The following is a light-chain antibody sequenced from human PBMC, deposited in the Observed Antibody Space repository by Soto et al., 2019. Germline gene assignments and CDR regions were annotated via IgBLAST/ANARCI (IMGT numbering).Light chain of an antibody. J-gene: IGLJ3*02. CDR3: ETWDDNAWV. V-gene: IGLV4-60*02. CDR1: SGHSGYI. Sequence: QLVLTQSSSASASLGSSVKLTCTLSSGHSGYIIAWHQQQPGKAPRYLMKLEGSGSYNKGSGVPDRFSGSSSGADRYLTISNLQFEDEAYYYCETWDDNAWVFGGGTKLTVL. CDR2: LEGSGSY.